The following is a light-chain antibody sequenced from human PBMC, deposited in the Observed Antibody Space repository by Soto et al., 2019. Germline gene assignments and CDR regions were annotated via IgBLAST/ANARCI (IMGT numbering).Light chain of an antibody. Sequence: EIVLTQSPGTLSLSPGERATLSCRASQSVTSDYLAWYQQKPGQAPRLLIHGASSRATGIPDRFSGSGSGTDFTLTISSLEPEDFAVYYCQQYGSSPTWTFGQGTKVDNK. J-gene: IGKJ1*01. CDR1: QSVTSDY. V-gene: IGKV3-20*01. CDR3: QQYGSSPTWT. CDR2: GAS.